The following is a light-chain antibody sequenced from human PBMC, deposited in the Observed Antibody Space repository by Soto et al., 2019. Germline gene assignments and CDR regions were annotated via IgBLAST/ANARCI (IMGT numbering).Light chain of an antibody. J-gene: IGKJ1*01. CDR2: EAS. CDR1: QDISDH. V-gene: IGKV1-27*01. CDR3: QKYNRTPRT. Sequence: DFQMTQSPSSLSASVGDRVTITCRASQDISDHLAWYQHKPGKVPKLLIYEASTLQSGVPSRFSGGGSGTDFTLTISSLQPEDVAPYYCQKYNRTPRTFGQGTKVELK.